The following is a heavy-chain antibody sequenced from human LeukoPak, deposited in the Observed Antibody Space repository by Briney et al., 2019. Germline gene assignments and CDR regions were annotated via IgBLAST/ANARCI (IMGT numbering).Heavy chain of an antibody. CDR1: GGSVSSGSYY. CDR2: IFDSGST. D-gene: IGHD3-22*01. V-gene: IGHV4-61*01. J-gene: IGHJ4*02. CDR3: ARAGQYYYDSAGYFPDY. Sequence: SETLSLTCTVSGGSVSSGSYYWSWIRQPPEKGLEWIGYIFDSGSTNYNPSLKSRVTISVDTSKNQISLKLSSVTAADTAVYYCARAGQYYYDSAGYFPDYWGQGTLVTVSS.